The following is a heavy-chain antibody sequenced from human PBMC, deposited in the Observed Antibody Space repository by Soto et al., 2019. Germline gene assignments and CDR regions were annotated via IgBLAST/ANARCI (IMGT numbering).Heavy chain of an antibody. CDR2: MYPGDSDT. Sequence: GGSLNNSCRGSGYDFYKKLFGLGGQLPRGGLEWVGIMYPGDSDTRYNPSLQGHVTLSVDVTVSTAFLQWRSLKTSDTGMYFCARLPRDCNKTSCYYADHWGQGTQVTVSS. CDR3: ARLPRDCNKTSCYYADH. J-gene: IGHJ4*02. CDR1: GYDFYKKL. D-gene: IGHD3-3*01. V-gene: IGHV5-51*01.